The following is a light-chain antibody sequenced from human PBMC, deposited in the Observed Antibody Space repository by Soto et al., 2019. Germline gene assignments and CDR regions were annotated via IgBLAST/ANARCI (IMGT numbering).Light chain of an antibody. CDR1: QSVNSNY. CDR2: GAS. CDR3: QQRSNWRLT. J-gene: IGKJ4*01. V-gene: IGKV3D-20*02. Sequence: DIVLTQSPGTLSLSPGERATLSCRASQSVNSNYLAWYQQKPGQAPRLLIFGASTRATGISDRFRGSGSGTDFTLTINRLEPEDFAVYYCQQRSNWRLTFGGGTKVEIK.